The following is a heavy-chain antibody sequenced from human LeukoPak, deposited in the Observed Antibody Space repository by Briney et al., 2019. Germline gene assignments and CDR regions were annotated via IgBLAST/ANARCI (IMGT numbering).Heavy chain of an antibody. J-gene: IGHJ4*02. D-gene: IGHD3-22*01. V-gene: IGHV4-34*01. CDR2: INQSGST. Sequence: PSETLSLTCAVYGGSFSGYYWSWIRQPPGKGLEWIGEINQSGSTNYNPSLKGRVTISVDTSKIQFSLKLTSVTAADTAVYYCARERKNYYDSSGYVDYWGQGTLVTVSS. CDR3: ARERKNYYDSSGYVDY. CDR1: GGSFSGYY.